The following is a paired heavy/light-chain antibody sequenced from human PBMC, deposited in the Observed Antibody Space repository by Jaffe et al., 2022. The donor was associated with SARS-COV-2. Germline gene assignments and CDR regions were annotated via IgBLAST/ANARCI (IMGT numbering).Light chain of an antibody. CDR1: HDIDNY. V-gene: IGKV1-33*01. CDR3: QQYDILPVT. Sequence: DIQMTQSPSSLSASVGDRVTITCQASHDIDNYLNWYQQKPGEAPKLLIYDASNLETGVPSRFSGSGSGTDFTFTISSLQLEDIATYFCQQYDILPVTFGPGTKVDIK. J-gene: IGKJ3*01. CDR2: DAS.
Heavy chain of an antibody. Sequence: QVQMVQSGGELKKPGASVKVSCKASGYPFGSTAISWVRQAPGQGLEWMGWIVVYSGDTNYAQKFEDRVIMTTEAGTNTAFMELRNLRPDDTAVYYCARGARYGSSGYYWVLDYWGQGSLVTVSS. CDR1: GYPFGSTA. CDR2: IVVYSGDT. D-gene: IGHD3-22*01. CDR3: ARGARYGSSGYYWVLDY. V-gene: IGHV1-18*01. J-gene: IGHJ4*02.